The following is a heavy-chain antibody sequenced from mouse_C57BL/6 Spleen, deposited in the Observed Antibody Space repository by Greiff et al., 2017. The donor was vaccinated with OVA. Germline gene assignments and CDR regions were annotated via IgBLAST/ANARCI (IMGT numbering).Heavy chain of an antibody. CDR2: ISSGSSTI. CDR1: GFTFSDYG. CDR3: ARLYSNYGAMDY. Sequence: EVHLVASGGGLVKPGGSLTLSCAASGFTFSDYGMHWVRQAPEKGLEWVAYISSGSSTIYYADTVKGRFTLSRDNAKNTLFLQMTSLRSEDTAMYYCARLYSNYGAMDYWGQGTSVTGSS. J-gene: IGHJ4*01. V-gene: IGHV5-17*01. D-gene: IGHD2-5*01.